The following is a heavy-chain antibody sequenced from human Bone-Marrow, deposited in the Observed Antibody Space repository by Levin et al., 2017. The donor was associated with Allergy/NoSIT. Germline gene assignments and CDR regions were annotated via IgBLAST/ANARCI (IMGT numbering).Heavy chain of an antibody. CDR2: INQDGSEK. CDR3: VRGHAGHAFGGIIFNY. CDR1: GFTFSDYW. V-gene: IGHV3-7*04. J-gene: IGHJ4*02. Sequence: SGGSLRLSCEGSGFTFSDYWMNWVRQVQGKGLEWVANINQDGSEKYSADSMKGRFTISRDNAKNSMFLQMNTLRAEDTAIYYCVRGHAGHAFGGIIFNYWGQGIQVTVSS. D-gene: IGHD3-16*01.